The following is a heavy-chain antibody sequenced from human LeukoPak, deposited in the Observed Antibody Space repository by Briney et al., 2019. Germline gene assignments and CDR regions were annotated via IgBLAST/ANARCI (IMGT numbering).Heavy chain of an antibody. J-gene: IGHJ1*01. Sequence: GGSLRLSCAASGFTFSSYSMNWVRQAPGKGLEWVSSISSSSSYIYYADSVKGRFTISRDNAKNSLHLQMNSLRAEDTAVYYCAREPPYSGSYTDWGQGTLVTVSS. V-gene: IGHV3-21*01. CDR1: GFTFSSYS. CDR2: ISSSSSYI. D-gene: IGHD1-26*01. CDR3: AREPPYSGSYTD.